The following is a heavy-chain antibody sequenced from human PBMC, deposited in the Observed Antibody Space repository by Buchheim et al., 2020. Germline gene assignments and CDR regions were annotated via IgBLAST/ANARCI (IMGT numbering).Heavy chain of an antibody. V-gene: IGHV4-31*03. CDR3: ARLETAATKATGFYFYY. D-gene: IGHD6-25*01. CDR1: GGSISSGGYY. J-gene: IGHJ4*02. CDR2: IYYSGST. Sequence: QVQLQESGPGLVKPSQTLSLTCTVSGGSISSGGYYWSWIRQPPGKGLEWIGHIYYSGSTSYYPSLKSRVTISVDTSRNQFSLKLSSVTAAETAGYYCARLETAATKATGFYFYYWGQGTL.